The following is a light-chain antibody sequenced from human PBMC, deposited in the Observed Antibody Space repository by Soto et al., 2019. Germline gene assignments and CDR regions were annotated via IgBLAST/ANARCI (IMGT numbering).Light chain of an antibody. CDR1: QSISSW. Sequence: DIQMTQSPSTLSASVGDRFTITCRASQSISSWLAWYQQKPGKAPKLLIYDASSLESGVPSRFSGSGSGTEFTLTISSLQPDDFATYYCQQYNSWTFGQGTKV. V-gene: IGKV1-5*01. CDR2: DAS. CDR3: QQYNSWT. J-gene: IGKJ1*01.